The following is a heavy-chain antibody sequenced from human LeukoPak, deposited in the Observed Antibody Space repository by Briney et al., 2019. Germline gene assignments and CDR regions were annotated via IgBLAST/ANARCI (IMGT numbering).Heavy chain of an antibody. CDR2: INTNTGNP. J-gene: IGHJ6*02. Sequence: ASVKVSCKASGGTFSSYAISWVRQAPGQGLEWMGWINTNTGNPTYAQGFTGRFVFSLDTSVSTAYLQISSLKAEDTAVYYCVRGGSSSSRGYYYYGMDVWGQGTTVTVSS. CDR3: VRGGSSSSRGYYYYGMDV. CDR1: GGTFSSYA. V-gene: IGHV7-4-1*02. D-gene: IGHD6-6*01.